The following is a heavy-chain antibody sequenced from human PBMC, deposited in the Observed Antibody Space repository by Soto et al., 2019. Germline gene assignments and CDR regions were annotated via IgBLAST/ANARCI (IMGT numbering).Heavy chain of an antibody. V-gene: IGHV1-69*01. CDR3: ARSGGYSYAWDY. CDR2: IIPIFGTA. J-gene: IGHJ4*02. D-gene: IGHD5-18*01. Sequence: QVQLVQSGAEVKKPGASVNVSCKASGGTFSSYAIIWLRQAPGQGLEWLGVIIPIFGTANYAKKFQGRVTITADESTSTAYMELSSLGSEDTAVYLCARSGGYSYAWDYWGQGTLVTVSS. CDR1: GGTFSSYA.